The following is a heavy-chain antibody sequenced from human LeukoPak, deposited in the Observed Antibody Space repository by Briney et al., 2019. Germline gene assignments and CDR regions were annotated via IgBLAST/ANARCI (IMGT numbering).Heavy chain of an antibody. CDR2: ISSSSSYI. CDR3: ARHRDGYVPLDY. J-gene: IGHJ4*02. Sequence: PGGSLRLSCAASGFTFSSYSMNWVRQAPGKGLEWVSSISSSSSYIYYADSVKGRFTISRDNANNSLYLQMNSLRAEDTAVYYCARHRDGYVPLDYWGQGTLVTASS. V-gene: IGHV3-21*01. D-gene: IGHD3-16*01. CDR1: GFTFSSYS.